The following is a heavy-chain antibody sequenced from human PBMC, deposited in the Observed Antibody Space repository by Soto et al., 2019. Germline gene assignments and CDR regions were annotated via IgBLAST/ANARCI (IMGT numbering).Heavy chain of an antibody. CDR3: AREDGSGSSNYYYYYGMDV. CDR2: IIPIFGTA. D-gene: IGHD3-10*01. V-gene: IGHV1-69*01. CDR1: GGTFSSYA. Sequence: QVQLVQSGAEVKKPGSSVKVSCNASGGTFSSYAISWVRQAPGQGLEWMGGIIPIFGTANYAQKFQGRVTITADESTSTAYMELSSLTSEDTAVYYCAREDGSGSSNYYYYYGMDVWGQGTTVTVSS. J-gene: IGHJ6*02.